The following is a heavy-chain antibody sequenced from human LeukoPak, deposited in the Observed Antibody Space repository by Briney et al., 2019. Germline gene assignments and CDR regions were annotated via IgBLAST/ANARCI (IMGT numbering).Heavy chain of an antibody. CDR3: AREPIFGVVTRVYYYGMDV. CDR1: GGSISSSNW. D-gene: IGHD3-3*01. CDR2: IYHSGST. V-gene: IGHV4-4*02. Sequence: SETLSLTCAVSGGSISSSNWWSWVRQPPGKGLEWIGEIYHSGSTNYNPSLKSRVTISVDKSKNQFSLKLSSVTAADTAVYYCAREPIFGVVTRVYYYGMDVWGQGTTVTVSS. J-gene: IGHJ6*02.